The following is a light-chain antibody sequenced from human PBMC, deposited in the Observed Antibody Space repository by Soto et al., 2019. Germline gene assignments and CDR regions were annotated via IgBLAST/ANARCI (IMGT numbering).Light chain of an antibody. J-gene: IGKJ3*01. CDR3: QQYGDSPFT. V-gene: IGKV3-20*01. CDR2: GTS. CDR1: QRISTSY. Sequence: EIVLTQSPGTLSLSAGERATLSCRASQRISTSYLAWYQQKPGRAPRVLVYGTSIRATGIPSRFSGSGSGTDFTLTISRLEPEDFAVYYCQQYGDSPFTFGPGTKVDIK.